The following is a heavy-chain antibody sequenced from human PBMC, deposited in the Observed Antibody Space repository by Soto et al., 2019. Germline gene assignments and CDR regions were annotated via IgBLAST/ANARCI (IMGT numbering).Heavy chain of an antibody. Sequence: QVQLVESGGGVVQPGRSLRLSCAASGFTFSSYGMHWVRQAPGKGLEWVAVIWYDGSNKYYADSVKGRFTISRDNSKNTRYLQMNRLRAEDTAVYYCARGSIAAAGTGWYFDLWGRGTLVTVSS. V-gene: IGHV3-33*01. CDR2: IWYDGSNK. D-gene: IGHD6-13*01. CDR3: ARGSIAAAGTGWYFDL. CDR1: GFTFSSYG. J-gene: IGHJ2*01.